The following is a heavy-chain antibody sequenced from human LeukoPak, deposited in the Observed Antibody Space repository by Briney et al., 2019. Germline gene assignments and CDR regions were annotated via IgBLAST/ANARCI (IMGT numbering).Heavy chain of an antibody. J-gene: IGHJ4*02. Sequence: GGSLRLSCAASGFTFSSYAMSWVRQAPGKGLEWVSAISGSGGSKYYADSVKGRFTISRDNSKNTLYLQMNSLRAEDAAVYYCAKADSSGYIFDYWGQGTLVTVSS. CDR3: AKADSSGYIFDY. D-gene: IGHD3-22*01. CDR2: ISGSGGSK. CDR1: GFTFSSYA. V-gene: IGHV3-23*01.